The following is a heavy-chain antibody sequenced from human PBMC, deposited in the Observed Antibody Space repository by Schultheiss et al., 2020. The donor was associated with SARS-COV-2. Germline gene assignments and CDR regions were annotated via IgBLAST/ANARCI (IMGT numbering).Heavy chain of an antibody. V-gene: IGHV3-23*01. CDR1: GFTFSSYA. J-gene: IGHJ6*02. CDR2: ISGSGGTT. CDR3: TRPIGTVYYHYGMDV. D-gene: IGHD3-10*01. Sequence: GGSLRLSCAASGFTFSSYAMHWVRQAPGKGLEWVSTISGSGGTTYYGDSVKGRFTISRDNSKNTLDLQMNSLRAEDTAVYFCTRPIGTVYYHYGMDVWGQGTTVTVSS.